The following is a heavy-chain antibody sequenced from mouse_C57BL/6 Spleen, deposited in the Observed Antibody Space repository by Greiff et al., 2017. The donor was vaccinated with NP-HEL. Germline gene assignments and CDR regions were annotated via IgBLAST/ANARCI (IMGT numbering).Heavy chain of an antibody. D-gene: IGHD2-4*01. CDR3: ARSEYDYGEYFDY. CDR1: GYAFSSSW. J-gene: IGHJ2*01. V-gene: IGHV1-82*01. Sequence: QVQLKQSGPELVKPGASVKISCKASGYAFSSSWMNWVKQRPGKGLEWIGRIYPGDGDTNYNGKFKGKATLTADKSSSTAYMQLSSLTSEDSAVYFCARSEYDYGEYFDYWGQGTTLTVSS. CDR2: IYPGDGDT.